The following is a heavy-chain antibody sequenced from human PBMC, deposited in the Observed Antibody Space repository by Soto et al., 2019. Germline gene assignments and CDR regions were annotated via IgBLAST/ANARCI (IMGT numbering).Heavy chain of an antibody. J-gene: IGHJ4*02. CDR2: ISAYNGNT. CDR1: GYTFTSYG. V-gene: IGHV1-18*01. Sequence: ASVKVSCKASGYTFTSYGIIWVRQAPGQGLEWMGWISAYNGNTNYAQKLQGRVTMTTDTSTSTAYMELRSLRSDDTAVYYCARVLRTYYDILTGQFDYWGQGTLVTVSS. CDR3: ARVLRTYYDILTGQFDY. D-gene: IGHD3-9*01.